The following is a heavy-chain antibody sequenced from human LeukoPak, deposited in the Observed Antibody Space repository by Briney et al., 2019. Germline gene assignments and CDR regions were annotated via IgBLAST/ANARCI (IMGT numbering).Heavy chain of an antibody. CDR3: ASGDLYYFDY. J-gene: IGHJ4*02. CDR2: IIPIFGTA. D-gene: IGHD3-3*01. CDR1: GGTFSSYA. Sequence: VASVKVSCKASGGTFSSYAISWVRQAPGQGLEWMGGIIPIFGTANYAQKFHGRVTITADESTSTAYMELSSLRSEDTAVYYCASGDLYYFDYWGQGTLVTVSS. V-gene: IGHV1-69*01.